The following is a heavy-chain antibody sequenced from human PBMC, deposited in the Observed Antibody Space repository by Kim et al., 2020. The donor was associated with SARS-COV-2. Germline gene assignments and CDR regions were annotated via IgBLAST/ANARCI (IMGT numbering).Heavy chain of an antibody. J-gene: IGHJ6*02. D-gene: IGHD3-10*01. CDR3: AGGSRRWHGMDV. Sequence: SETLSLTCAVSGVSISSGDSYWSWVRQHPGKGLEYIVYIYYNENSYYNPSLKSRIITSIDKSKKQLSLKLNSVTAADTAVSYCAGGSRRWHGMDVWGQGT. V-gene: IGHV4-31*11. CDR1: GVSISSGDSY. CDR2: IYYNENS.